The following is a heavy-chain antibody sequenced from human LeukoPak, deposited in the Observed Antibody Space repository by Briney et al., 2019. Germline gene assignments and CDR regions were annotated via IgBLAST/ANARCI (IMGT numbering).Heavy chain of an antibody. CDR2: INPATGGT. J-gene: IGHJ4*02. D-gene: IGHD3-3*01. V-gene: IGHV1-2*02. CDR1: GYIFSSHH. CDR3: VRGWSGGDDN. Sequence: GASVKVSCKTSGYIFSSHHLHWLRQAPGQEPEWMAWINPATGGTHYKQKFQGRITVTRDTSIRTTYMELSSLISGDAAVYYCVRGWSGGDDNWGQGNLVTVSS.